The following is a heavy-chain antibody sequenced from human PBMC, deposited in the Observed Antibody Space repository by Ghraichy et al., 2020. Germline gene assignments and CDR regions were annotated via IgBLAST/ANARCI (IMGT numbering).Heavy chain of an antibody. CDR2: IYYSGRT. CDR3: ARDFKLEVGVGVGY. Sequence: SETLSLTCTVSGGSIKRCSYYWGWLRQSTGKGLEWIRSIYYSGRTYSNPSLRSRITISLDLSKNQFSLKLKSVTDADTAIYYCARDFKLEVGVGVGYWGRGTLVSVFS. V-gene: IGHV4-39*07. CDR1: GGSIKRCSYY. D-gene: IGHD3-3*01. J-gene: IGHJ4*02.